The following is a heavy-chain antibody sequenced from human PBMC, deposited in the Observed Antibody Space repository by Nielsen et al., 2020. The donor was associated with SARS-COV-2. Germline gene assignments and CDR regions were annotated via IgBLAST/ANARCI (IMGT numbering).Heavy chain of an antibody. CDR3: ARGPSIAARQYNWFDP. J-gene: IGHJ5*02. Sequence: SETLSLTCAISGDSVSSNSAAWNWIRQSPSRGLEWLGRTYYRSKWYNDYAVSVKSRITINPDTSKNQFSLQLNSVTPEDTAVYYCARGPSIAARQYNWFDPWGQGTLVTVSS. V-gene: IGHV6-1*01. CDR1: GDSVSSNSAA. CDR2: TYYRSKWYN. D-gene: IGHD6-6*01.